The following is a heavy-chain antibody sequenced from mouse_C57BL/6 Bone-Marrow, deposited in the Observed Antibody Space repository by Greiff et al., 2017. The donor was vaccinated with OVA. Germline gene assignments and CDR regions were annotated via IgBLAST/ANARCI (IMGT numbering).Heavy chain of an antibody. V-gene: IGHV5-4*01. CDR3: AKVYYGNYMGYFDD. J-gene: IGHJ1*03. D-gene: IGHD2-1*01. CDR2: ISDGGSYT. Sequence: EVQLVESGGGLVKPGGSLKLSCAASGFTFSSYAMSWVRQTPEKRLEWVATISDGGSYTYYPDSVKGRFTISRDNAKNNPYLQMSHLKYEDTAMYYGAKVYYGNYMGYFDDWGTGTTVTVSS. CDR1: GFTFSSYA.